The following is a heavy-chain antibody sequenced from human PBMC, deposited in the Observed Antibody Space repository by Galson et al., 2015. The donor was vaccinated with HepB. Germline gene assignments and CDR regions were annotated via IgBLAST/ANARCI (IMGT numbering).Heavy chain of an antibody. D-gene: IGHD2-15*01. CDR1: GGSISSSSYY. CDR3: ARPRWQLSLWAGRNYYYGMDV. V-gene: IGHV4-39*01. Sequence: SETLSLTCTVSGGSISSSSYYWGWIRQPPGKGLEWIGSIYYSGSTHYNPSLKSRVTISVDTSKNQFSLKLSSVTAAGTAVYYCARPRWQLSLWAGRNYYYGMDVWGQGTTVTVSS. J-gene: IGHJ6*02. CDR2: IYYSGST.